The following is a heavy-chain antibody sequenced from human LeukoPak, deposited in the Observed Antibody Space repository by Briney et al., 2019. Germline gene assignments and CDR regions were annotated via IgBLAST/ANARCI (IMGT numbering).Heavy chain of an antibody. D-gene: IGHD6-13*01. CDR2: IYYSGST. CDR3: AREAPGIAAAGENFFDY. CDR1: GGSINGYY. Sequence: SETLSLTCTVSGGSINGYYWSWIRQPPGKGLEWIGYIYYSGSTYYNPSLKSRVTISVDTSKNQFSLKLSSVTAADTAVYYCAREAPGIAAAGENFFDYWGQGTLVTVSS. J-gene: IGHJ4*02. V-gene: IGHV4-59*06.